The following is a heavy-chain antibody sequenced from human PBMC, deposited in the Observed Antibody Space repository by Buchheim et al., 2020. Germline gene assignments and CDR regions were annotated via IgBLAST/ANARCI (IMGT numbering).Heavy chain of an antibody. CDR2: ISDDATRT. CDR3: ASDLSGGGLDY. CDR1: GISFSRYS. Sequence: QVQLVESGGGVVQPGRSLRLSCAASGISFSRYSTHWVRQAPGKGLEWVAVISDDATRTNYADSVRGRFTISRDNSRNTLYLQMGSLRLDDTAVFYCASDLSGGGLDYWGQGTL. J-gene: IGHJ4*02. V-gene: IGHV3-30*04. D-gene: IGHD2-15*01.